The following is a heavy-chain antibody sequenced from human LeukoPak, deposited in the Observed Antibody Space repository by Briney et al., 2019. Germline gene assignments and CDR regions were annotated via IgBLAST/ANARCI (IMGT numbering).Heavy chain of an antibody. D-gene: IGHD3-22*01. CDR3: ARDYYDSSGSSWFDP. CDR1: GFTFTTYW. CDR2: IQQDGTEK. J-gene: IGHJ5*02. Sequence: GGSLRLSCAASGFTFTTYWMSWVRQAPGKGLEWVANIQQDGTEKYYVDSVKGRFTISRDNAKNSLYLQMNSLRAKDTALYYCARDYYDSSGSSWFDPWGQGTLVTVSS. V-gene: IGHV3-7*01.